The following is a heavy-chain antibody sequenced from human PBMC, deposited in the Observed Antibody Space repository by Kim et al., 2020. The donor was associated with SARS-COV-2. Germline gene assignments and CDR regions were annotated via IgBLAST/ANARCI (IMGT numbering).Heavy chain of an antibody. CDR3: ARDPWGYSYGKTTYYYYYGMDV. D-gene: IGHD5-18*01. V-gene: IGHV3-48*02. CDR1: GFTFTSYS. CDR2: ISSSSSTI. J-gene: IGHJ6*02. Sequence: GGSLRLSCAASGFTFTSYSMNWVRQAPGKGLEWVSYISSSSSTIYYADSVKGRFTISRDNAKNSLYLQMNSLRDEDTAVYYCARDPWGYSYGKTTYYYYYGMDVWGQGTTVTVSS.